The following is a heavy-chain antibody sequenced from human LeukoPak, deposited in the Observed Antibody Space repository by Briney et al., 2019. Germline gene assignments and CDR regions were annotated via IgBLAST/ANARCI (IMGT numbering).Heavy chain of an antibody. D-gene: IGHD2-15*01. V-gene: IGHV3-30-3*01. CDR3: ARDYLYCSGGSCYFSNYYYYGMDV. J-gene: IGHJ6*02. CDR2: ISYDGSNK. Sequence: GGSLRLSCAPSGLTSSSFAIRWVCQAPGRGLEWVAVISYDGSNKYYADSGKGRFTISRDNSKNTLYLQMNSLRAEDTAVYYCARDYLYCSGGSCYFSNYYYYGMDVWGQGTTVTVSS. CDR1: GLTSSSFA.